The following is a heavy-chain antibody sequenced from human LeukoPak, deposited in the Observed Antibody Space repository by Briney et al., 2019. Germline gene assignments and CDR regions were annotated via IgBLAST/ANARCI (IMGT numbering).Heavy chain of an antibody. CDR3: ARAYYGSSGYSLGDY. Sequence: ASVKVSCKASGYTFTGYYMHWVRQAPGQGLEWMGWINPNSGGTNYAQKFQGRVTMTRDTSISTAYMELSRLRSDDTAVYYCARAYYGSSGYSLGDYWGQGTLVTVSS. V-gene: IGHV1-2*02. CDR1: GYTFTGYY. CDR2: INPNSGGT. J-gene: IGHJ4*02. D-gene: IGHD3-22*01.